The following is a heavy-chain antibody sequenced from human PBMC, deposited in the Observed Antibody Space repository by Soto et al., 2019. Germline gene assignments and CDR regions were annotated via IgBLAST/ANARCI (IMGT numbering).Heavy chain of an antibody. J-gene: IGHJ4*02. D-gene: IGHD6-13*01. V-gene: IGHV3-48*01. CDR1: GFTFSTYS. CDR3: AYSSTPFDY. CDR2: ISGTSGSI. Sequence: GGSLRLSCAASGFTFSTYSMTWVRRAPGKGLEWVSYISGTSGSIYYADSAKGRFTISRDNSKNSLYLQMNSLRAEDTAVYYCAYSSTPFDYWGQGTLVTVSS.